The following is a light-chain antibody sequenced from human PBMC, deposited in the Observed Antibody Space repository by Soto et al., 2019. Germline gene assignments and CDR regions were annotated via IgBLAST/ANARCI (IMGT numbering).Light chain of an antibody. CDR3: QQFNNWPPPT. CDR1: QSVSSN. Sequence: EIVMTQSPATLSVYPGERATLSCRASQSVSSNLAWYQQKPGQAPRLLIYGASTRATGIPARFSGSGSGTEFTLTISSLQSEDFAVYYCQQFNNWPPPTFGQGTRLEI. J-gene: IGKJ5*01. V-gene: IGKV3-15*01. CDR2: GAS.